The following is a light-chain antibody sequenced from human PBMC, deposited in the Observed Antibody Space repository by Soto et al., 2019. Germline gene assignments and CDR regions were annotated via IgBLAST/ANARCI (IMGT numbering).Light chain of an antibody. CDR2: GAS. J-gene: IGKJ4*01. Sequence: EIVLTQSPGTLSVSPGERATVSCRASQTVSSGFLAWYQQKVGQAPRLLIYGASTRATGIPDRFSGSGSGTDFTLTISRLEPEDFAVYYCQQYGSSPPLTFGGGTKVDIK. CDR1: QTVSSGF. CDR3: QQYGSSPPLT. V-gene: IGKV3-20*01.